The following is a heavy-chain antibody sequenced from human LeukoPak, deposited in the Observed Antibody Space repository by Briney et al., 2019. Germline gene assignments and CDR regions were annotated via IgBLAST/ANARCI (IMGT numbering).Heavy chain of an antibody. J-gene: IGHJ2*01. V-gene: IGHV4-59*01. CDR2: IYNSGST. CDR1: GGSISSYY. CDR3: TRDKGPYWYFDL. Sequence: SVTLSLTCTVSGGSISSYYWNWIRQPPGKGLEWIASIYNSGSTDYNPSLKSRLNISLDTSKNQISLKLSWVTAADTAVYYCTRDKGPYWYFDLWGRGTLVTVSS.